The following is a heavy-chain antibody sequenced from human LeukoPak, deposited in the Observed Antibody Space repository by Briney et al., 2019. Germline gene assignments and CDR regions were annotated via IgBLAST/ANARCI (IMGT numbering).Heavy chain of an antibody. CDR1: EFTFRSYA. J-gene: IGHJ6*04. Sequence: GGSLRLSCIGSEFTFRSYAMNWVRQAPGKGLEWVSYISSSGSTICYADSVKGRFTISRDNAKNSLYLQMNSLRAEDTAVYYCAELGITMIGGVWGKGTTVTISS. V-gene: IGHV3-48*03. CDR2: ISSSGSTI. D-gene: IGHD3-10*02. CDR3: AELGITMIGGV.